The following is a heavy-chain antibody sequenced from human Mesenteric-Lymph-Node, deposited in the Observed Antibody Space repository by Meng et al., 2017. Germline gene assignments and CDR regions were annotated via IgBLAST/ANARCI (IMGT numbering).Heavy chain of an antibody. J-gene: IGHJ4*02. D-gene: IGHD6-6*01. V-gene: IGHV4-59*01. CDR2: IYYSGST. CDR3: ARDSSRGYFDY. Sequence: ETLSLTCTVSGGSISSYYWSWIRQPPGKGLEWIGYIYYSGSTNYNPSLKSRVTISVDTSKNQLSLKLSSVTAADTAVYYCARDSSRGYFDYWGQGTLVTVSS. CDR1: GGSISSYY.